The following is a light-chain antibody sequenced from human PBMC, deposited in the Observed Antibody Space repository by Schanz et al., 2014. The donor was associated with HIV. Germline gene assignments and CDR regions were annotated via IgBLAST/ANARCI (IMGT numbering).Light chain of an antibody. CDR1: QGISSY. Sequence: IQLTQSPSSLSAFVGDRVTITCRASQGISSYLAWYQQKPGKAPKVLIYAASTLQSGVPSRFSGSGSGTVFTLTISSLQAEDVATYYCQQSYSTPRSFGQGTKVEIK. V-gene: IGKV1-39*01. J-gene: IGKJ1*01. CDR2: AAS. CDR3: QQSYSTPRS.